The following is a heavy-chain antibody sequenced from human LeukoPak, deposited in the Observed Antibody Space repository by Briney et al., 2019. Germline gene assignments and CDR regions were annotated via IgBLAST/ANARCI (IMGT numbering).Heavy chain of an antibody. CDR3: TRQAGYDFWSGNTTNY. V-gene: IGHV3-73*01. CDR2: IRSKANSYAT. D-gene: IGHD3-3*01. J-gene: IGHJ4*02. Sequence: GGSLRLSCAASGFTFSGSAMHWVRQASGKGLEWVGRIRSKANSYATAYAASVKGRFTISRDDSKNTAYLQMNSLKTEDTAVYYCTRQAGYDFWSGNTTNYWGQGTLVTVSS. CDR1: GFTFSGSA.